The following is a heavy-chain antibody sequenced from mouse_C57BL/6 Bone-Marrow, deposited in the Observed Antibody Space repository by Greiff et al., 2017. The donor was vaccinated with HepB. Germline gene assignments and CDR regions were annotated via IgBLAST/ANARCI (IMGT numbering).Heavy chain of an antibody. CDR1: GFTFSDYY. D-gene: IGHD1-1*01. V-gene: IGHV5-16*01. CDR3: ARAYYYGSSPLWYFDV. Sequence: LKESEGGLVQPGSSMKLSCTASGFTFSDYYMAWVRQVPEKGLEWVANINYDGSSTYYLDSLKSRFIISRDNAKNILYLQMSSLKSEDTATYYCARAYYYGSSPLWYFDVWGTGTTVTVSS. J-gene: IGHJ1*03. CDR2: INYDGSST.